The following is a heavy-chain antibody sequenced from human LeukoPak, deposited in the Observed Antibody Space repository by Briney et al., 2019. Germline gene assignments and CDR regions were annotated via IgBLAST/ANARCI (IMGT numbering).Heavy chain of an antibody. Sequence: SVKVSCKASGGTFSSYAISWVRQAPGQGLEWMGGIIPIFGTANYAQKFQGRVTITADKSTSTAYMELSSLRSEDTAVYYCARSSYQLLYDYYYYMDVWGKGTTVTVSS. J-gene: IGHJ6*03. V-gene: IGHV1-69*06. CDR2: IIPIFGTA. CDR1: GGTFSSYA. CDR3: ARSSYQLLYDYYYYMDV. D-gene: IGHD2-2*02.